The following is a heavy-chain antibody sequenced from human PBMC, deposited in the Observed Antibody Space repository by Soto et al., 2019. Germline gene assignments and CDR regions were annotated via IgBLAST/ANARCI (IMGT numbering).Heavy chain of an antibody. CDR2: ISAHTGNT. CDR3: ARGRYGDY. J-gene: IGHJ4*02. Sequence: QVHLVQSGAEVKKPGASVKVSCKGSGYTFTSYGITWVRQAPGQGLEWMGWISAHTGNTHYAQKFQGRVTVTRDTSTSTAYMELRSLRSDDTAVDYCARGRYGDYWGQGALVTVSS. D-gene: IGHD1-1*01. CDR1: GYTFTSYG. V-gene: IGHV1-18*01.